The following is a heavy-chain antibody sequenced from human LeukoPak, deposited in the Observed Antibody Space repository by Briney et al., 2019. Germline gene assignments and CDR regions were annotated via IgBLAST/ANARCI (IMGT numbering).Heavy chain of an antibody. V-gene: IGHV3-33*01. CDR2: IWYDGSNK. Sequence: GRSLRLSCAASGFTFSSYGMHWVRRAPGKGLEWVAVIWYDGSNKYYADSVKGRFTISRDNSKNTLYLQMNSLRAEDTAVYYCARDPHGSSSYYYYYGMDVWGQGTTVTVSS. CDR1: GFTFSSYG. CDR3: ARDPHGSSSYYYYYGMDV. J-gene: IGHJ6*02. D-gene: IGHD1-26*01.